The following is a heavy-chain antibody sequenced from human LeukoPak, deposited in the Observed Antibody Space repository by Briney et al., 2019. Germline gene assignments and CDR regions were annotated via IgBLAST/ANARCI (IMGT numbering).Heavy chain of an antibody. D-gene: IGHD3-16*01. V-gene: IGHV3-30-3*01. CDR2: ISYDGSNK. CDR3: AREDVLNY. CDR1: GFTFSSYA. J-gene: IGHJ4*02. Sequence: GGSLRLSCAASGFTFSSYAMHWGRQAPGKGLEWVAVISYDGSNKYYADSVKGRFTISRDNSKNTLYLQMNSLRAEDTAVYYCAREDVLNYWGQGTLVTVSS.